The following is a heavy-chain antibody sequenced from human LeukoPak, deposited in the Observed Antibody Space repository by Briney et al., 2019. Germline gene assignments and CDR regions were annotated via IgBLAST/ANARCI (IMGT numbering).Heavy chain of an antibody. CDR3: ARVLGYCSGGSCYSGWFDP. V-gene: IGHV1-18*01. CDR2: ISAYNGNT. CDR1: GYTFTSYG. J-gene: IGHJ5*02. D-gene: IGHD2-15*01. Sequence: ASVKVSCKASGYTFTSYGISWVRQAPGQGFEWMGWISAYNGNTNYAQKLQGRVTMTTDTSTSTAYMELRSLRSDDTAVYYCARVLGYCSGGSCYSGWFDPWGQGTLVTVSS.